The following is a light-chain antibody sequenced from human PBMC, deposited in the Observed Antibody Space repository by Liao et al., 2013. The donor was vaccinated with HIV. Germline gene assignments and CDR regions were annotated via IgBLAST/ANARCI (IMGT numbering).Light chain of an antibody. CDR3: QVWDSSSDHRV. J-gene: IGLJ3*02. V-gene: IGLV3-21*04. CDR1: SIGSKS. CDR2: HDT. Sequence: SYVLTQPSSLSVAPGKTARMTCGGNSIGSKSVHWYQQKPGQAPVLVISHDTDRPSGIPARFSGSNSGNTATLIISRVEAGDEGDYYCQVWDSSSDHRVFGGGTKLTVL.